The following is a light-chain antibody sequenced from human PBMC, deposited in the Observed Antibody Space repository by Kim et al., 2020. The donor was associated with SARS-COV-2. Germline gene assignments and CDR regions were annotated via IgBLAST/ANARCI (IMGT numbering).Light chain of an antibody. V-gene: IGLV1-51*01. CDR2: DNN. J-gene: IGLJ3*02. Sequence: GQKVPISFSGSSSNVGNNYVSWYQQLPGTAPKLLIYDNNKRPSGIPDRFSGSKSGTSATLGITGLQTGDEADYYCGTWDSSLSAWVFGGGTKLTVL. CDR1: SSNVGNNY. CDR3: GTWDSSLSAWV.